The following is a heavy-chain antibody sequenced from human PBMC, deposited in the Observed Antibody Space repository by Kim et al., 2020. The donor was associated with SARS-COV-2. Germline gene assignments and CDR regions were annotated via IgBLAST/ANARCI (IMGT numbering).Heavy chain of an antibody. V-gene: IGHV3-30*18. CDR1: GFTFSSYG. Sequence: GGSLRLSCEASGFTFSSYGMHWVRQAPGKGLEWVAIISYDGNNKYYADSVKGRFTISRDNSKNTLYLQMNSLRAEDTAVYYCAKGASGSYSSYFDYWGQGTLVTVSS. D-gene: IGHD1-26*01. J-gene: IGHJ4*02. CDR2: ISYDGNNK. CDR3: AKGASGSYSSYFDY.